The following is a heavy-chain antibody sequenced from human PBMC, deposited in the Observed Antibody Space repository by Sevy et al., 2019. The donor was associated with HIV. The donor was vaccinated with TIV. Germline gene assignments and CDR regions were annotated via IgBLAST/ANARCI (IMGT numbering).Heavy chain of an antibody. V-gene: IGHV3-21*01. CDR2: ISSSSSYI. Sequence: GGSLRLSCAASGFTFSSYSMNWVRQAPGKGLEWVSSISSSSSYIYYADSVKGRFTISRDNARNSLYLQMNSLRAEDTAVYYCARDGSVTASDYWGQGTLVTVSS. D-gene: IGHD4-4*01. CDR3: ARDGSVTASDY. CDR1: GFTFSSYS. J-gene: IGHJ4*02.